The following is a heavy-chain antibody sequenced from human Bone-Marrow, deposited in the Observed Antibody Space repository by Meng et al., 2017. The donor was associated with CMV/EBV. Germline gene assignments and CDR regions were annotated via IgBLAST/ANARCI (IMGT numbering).Heavy chain of an antibody. CDR2: INPDGTAT. CDR1: GLTFSSSW. J-gene: IGHJ4*02. CDR3: SRLYYY. V-gene: IGHV3-74*01. Sequence: EVQLVESGGRLVQPVGSLRLSCAASGLTFSSSWMFWVRQTPVKGLLGVALINPDGTATYYADSVKGRSTISRDNAKNKLYRQMNGLRDDDTAVYYGSRLYYYWGQGTLVTVSS. D-gene: IGHD2-8*01.